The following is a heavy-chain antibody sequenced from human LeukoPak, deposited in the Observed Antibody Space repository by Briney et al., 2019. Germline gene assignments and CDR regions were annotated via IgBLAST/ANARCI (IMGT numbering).Heavy chain of an antibody. CDR1: GGSISSFH. CDR2: IYTSGST. D-gene: IGHD1-26*01. V-gene: IGHV4-4*09. Sequence: SETLSLTCTVSGGSISSFHWSWIRQPPGKGLEWIGYIYTSGSTNYNPSLKSRVTMSVDTSKNQFSLKLSSVTAADTAVYYCARLAGHSGNYPNYDYWGQGTLVTVSS. CDR3: ARLAGHSGNYPNYDY. J-gene: IGHJ4*02.